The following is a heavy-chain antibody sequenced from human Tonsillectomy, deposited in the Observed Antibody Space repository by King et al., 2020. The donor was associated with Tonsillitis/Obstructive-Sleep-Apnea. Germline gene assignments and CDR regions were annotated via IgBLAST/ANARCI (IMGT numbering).Heavy chain of an antibody. D-gene: IGHD7-27*01. Sequence: QLVQSGAEVKKPGESLKISCKGSGYSFTSYWIGWVRQRPGKGLEGMGIIYPGDYDTRYSPSFQGQVTISADKSISTAYLQWSSLKASDTAMYYCARHPEGVTGKKTDAFDIWGQGTMVTVSS. V-gene: IGHV5-51*01. CDR1: GYSFTSYW. CDR3: ARHPEGVTGKKTDAFDI. J-gene: IGHJ3*02. CDR2: IYPGDYDT.